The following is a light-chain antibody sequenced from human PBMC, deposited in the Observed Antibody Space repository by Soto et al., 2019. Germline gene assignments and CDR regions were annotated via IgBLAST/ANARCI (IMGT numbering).Light chain of an antibody. Sequence: DIQMTQSPSTLSGSVGDRVTITCRASQTISSWLAWYQQKPGKAPKLLIYKASTLKSGVPSRFSGSGSGTEFTLTISSLQPEDFATYYCQQYKAYPYTFAQGTKLQIK. CDR1: QTISSW. V-gene: IGKV1-5*03. J-gene: IGKJ2*01. CDR3: QQYKAYPYT. CDR2: KAS.